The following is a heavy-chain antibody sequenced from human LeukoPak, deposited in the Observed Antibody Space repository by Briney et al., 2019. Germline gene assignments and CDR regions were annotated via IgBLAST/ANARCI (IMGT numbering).Heavy chain of an antibody. J-gene: IGHJ4*02. V-gene: IGHV3-30*18. CDR3: AKDVYDSSGYLDY. D-gene: IGHD3-22*01. CDR1: GFTFSSYG. CDR2: ISYDGSNK. Sequence: PGGSLRLSCAASGFTFSSYGMHWVRQAPGKGLEWVAVISYDGSNKYYADSVKGRFTISRDNSKNTLYLQMNSLRAEDTAVYYCAKDVYDSSGYLDYWGQGILVTVSS.